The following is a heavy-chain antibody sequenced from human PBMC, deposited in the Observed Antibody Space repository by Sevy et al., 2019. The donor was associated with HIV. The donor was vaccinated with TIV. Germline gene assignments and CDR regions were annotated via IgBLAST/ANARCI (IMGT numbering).Heavy chain of an antibody. J-gene: IGHJ3*02. CDR3: ARDLRCGYDYHAFDI. CDR1: GFTFSDYY. Sequence: GGSLRLSCAASGFTFSDYYMSWIRQAPGKGLEWVSYISSSGSTIYYADSVKGRFTISRDNAKNSLYLQMNSLRAEDTAVYYCARDLRCGYDYHAFDIWGQGTMVTVSS. D-gene: IGHD5-12*01. V-gene: IGHV3-11*01. CDR2: ISSSGSTI.